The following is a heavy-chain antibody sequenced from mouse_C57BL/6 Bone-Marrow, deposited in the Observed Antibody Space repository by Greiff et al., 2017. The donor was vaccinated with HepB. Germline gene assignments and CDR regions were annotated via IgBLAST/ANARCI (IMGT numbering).Heavy chain of an antibody. Sequence: EVQRVESGGGLVKPGGSLKLSCAASGFTFSSYTMSWVRQTPEKRLEWVATISGGGGNTYYPDSVKGRFTISRDNAKNTLYLQMSSLRSEDTALYYCARHYYGSGYWGQGTTLTVSS. V-gene: IGHV5-9*01. CDR2: ISGGGGNT. D-gene: IGHD1-1*01. CDR3: ARHYYGSGY. J-gene: IGHJ2*01. CDR1: GFTFSSYT.